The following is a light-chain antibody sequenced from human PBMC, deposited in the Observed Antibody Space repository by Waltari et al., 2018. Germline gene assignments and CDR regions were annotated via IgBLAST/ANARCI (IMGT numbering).Light chain of an antibody. CDR1: SGHSNNA. J-gene: IGLJ2*01. CDR2: VNNDGSH. CDR3: QTWGTGIRV. Sequence: QLVLTQSPSASASLGASVKFTCTLSSGHSNNAIAWHQQQTEKGPRYLMKVNNDGSHSKGDGNPDRFSGSASGAQRYLTISSLQSEDEADYYCQTWGTGIRVFGGGTKLTVL. V-gene: IGLV4-69*01.